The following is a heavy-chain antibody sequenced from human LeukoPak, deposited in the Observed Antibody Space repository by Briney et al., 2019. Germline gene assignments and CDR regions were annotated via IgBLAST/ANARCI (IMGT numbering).Heavy chain of an antibody. Sequence: SGPSLLQPTPPLTLTCTFSGFSLSTSGVGAGWIRQPPGKALEWLALIYWDDDKRYSPSLKSRLTITKDTSKNQVVLTMTNMDPVDTATYHCAHCRITGYYGSGTGGYYFDYWGQGTLVTASS. CDR3: AHCRITGYYGSGTGGYYFDY. CDR1: GFSLSTSGVG. CDR2: IYWDDDK. D-gene: IGHD3-10*01. J-gene: IGHJ4*02. V-gene: IGHV2-5*02.